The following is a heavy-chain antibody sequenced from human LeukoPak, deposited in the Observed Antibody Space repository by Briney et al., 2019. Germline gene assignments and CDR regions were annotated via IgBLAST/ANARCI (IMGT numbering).Heavy chain of an antibody. CDR2: IYPGDSDT. J-gene: IGHJ6*02. Sequence: GESLKISCKGSGYSFTSYWIGWVRQMPGKGLEWMGIIYPGDSDTRYSPSFQGQVTISADKSISTAYLQWSSLKASDTAMYYCARGPLLHGSGSYYNDRYYYYGMDVWGQGTTVTVSS. CDR1: GYSFTSYW. D-gene: IGHD3-10*01. V-gene: IGHV5-51*01. CDR3: ARGPLLHGSGSYYNDRYYYYGMDV.